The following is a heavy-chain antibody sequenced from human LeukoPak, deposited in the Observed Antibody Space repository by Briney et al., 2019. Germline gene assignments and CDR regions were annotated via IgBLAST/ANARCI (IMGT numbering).Heavy chain of an antibody. D-gene: IGHD4-17*01. CDR1: GFTFSDYY. Sequence: GGSLRLSCAASGFTFSDYYMSWIRQAPGKGLEWVSYISSSSSYTNYADSVKGRFTISRDNAKNSLYLQMNRLTGEDTAVYYCAYSDHFDTWGQGTLVTVSS. V-gene: IGHV3-11*06. CDR2: ISSSSSYT. J-gene: IGHJ4*02. CDR3: AYSDHFDT.